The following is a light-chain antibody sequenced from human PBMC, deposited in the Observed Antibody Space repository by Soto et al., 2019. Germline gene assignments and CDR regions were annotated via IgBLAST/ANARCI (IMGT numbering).Light chain of an antibody. CDR3: QLYGSSPPIT. Sequence: EIVLTQSPATLSLSPGERATLSCGDSQSVSISYLAWYQQKPGLAPRLLIYDASSRATGIPDRFSGSGSGTDFTLTISRLEPEDFAVYYCQLYGSSPPITFGRGTRLEIK. V-gene: IGKV3D-20*01. J-gene: IGKJ5*01. CDR1: QSVSISY. CDR2: DAS.